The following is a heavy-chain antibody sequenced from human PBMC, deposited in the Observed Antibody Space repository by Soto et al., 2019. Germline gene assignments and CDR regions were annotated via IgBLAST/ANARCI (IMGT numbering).Heavy chain of an antibody. CDR2: IFSSGST. CDR3: AREGSXSAYNLALGIQLWSFDF. J-gene: IGHJ4*02. Sequence: ETLSLTCAVSGCSINTFYWSWVRQPAGKGLEWIGRIFSSGSTSFNPSLESRVAMSVDTSKNHFSLTLSSVTAADMAVYYCAREGSXSAYNLALGIQLWSFDFWGQGTLVTVSS. V-gene: IGHV4-4*07. D-gene: IGHD5-18*01. CDR1: GCSINTFY.